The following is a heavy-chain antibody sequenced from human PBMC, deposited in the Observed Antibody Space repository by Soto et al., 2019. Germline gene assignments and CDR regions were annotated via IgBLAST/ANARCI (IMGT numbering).Heavy chain of an antibody. V-gene: IGHV3-23*01. J-gene: IGHJ4*02. CDR2: VSSGGST. D-gene: IGHD2-15*01. Sequence: VGSLRLSGAASGFTFSSYAMGWVRQGPGTGLEADAVVSSGGSTHYADSVRGRFTISRDNSKNTLALQMNSLTAEDTAVYFCAKRRGAGGHFDYWGQGALVTVSS. CDR1: GFTFSSYA. CDR3: AKRRGAGGHFDY.